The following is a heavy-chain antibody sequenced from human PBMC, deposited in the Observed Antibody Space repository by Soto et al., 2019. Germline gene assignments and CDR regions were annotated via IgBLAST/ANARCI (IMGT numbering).Heavy chain of an antibody. Sequence: QVQLVQSGAEVKKPGASVKVFCKASGYTFTSYDINWVRQATGQGLEWMGWMNPNSGNTGYAQKCQSRVTMTRITSISTADMGLSSRRSEDTAVYYCAIGRGELLDYWGQGTQVTVSS. CDR2: MNPNSGNT. V-gene: IGHV1-8*01. J-gene: IGHJ4*02. D-gene: IGHD1-26*01. CDR3: AIGRGELLDY. CDR1: GYTFTSYD.